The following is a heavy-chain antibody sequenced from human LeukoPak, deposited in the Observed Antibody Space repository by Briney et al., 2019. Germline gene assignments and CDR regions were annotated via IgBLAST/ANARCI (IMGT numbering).Heavy chain of an antibody. CDR1: GFTFSIYW. CDR2: INSDATST. V-gene: IGHV3-74*01. Sequence: GGSLILSCAASGFTFSIYWMHWVRQAPGKGLVWVSRINSDATSTTYADSVKGRFTISRDTARNTLYLQMNSLRAEDTAVYYCARVGYSYGSYYFDYWGQGTLVTVSS. D-gene: IGHD5-18*01. CDR3: ARVGYSYGSYYFDY. J-gene: IGHJ4*02.